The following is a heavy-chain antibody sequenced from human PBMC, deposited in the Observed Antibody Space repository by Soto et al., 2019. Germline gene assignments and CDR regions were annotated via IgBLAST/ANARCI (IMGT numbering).Heavy chain of an antibody. Sequence: QVQLQESGPRLVKPSGTLSLTCAVSGASINNSHWWSWVRQPPGKGLEWIGEIYHDESTNYNPSLKSRAVILIAKSKNRFSLKVTSVTAADTAVYYCARNREDGCGYSIRFDYWGLGTLVTVSS. CDR1: GASINNSHW. V-gene: IGHV4-4*02. D-gene: IGHD3-22*01. CDR2: IYHDEST. CDR3: ARNREDGCGYSIRFDY. J-gene: IGHJ4*02.